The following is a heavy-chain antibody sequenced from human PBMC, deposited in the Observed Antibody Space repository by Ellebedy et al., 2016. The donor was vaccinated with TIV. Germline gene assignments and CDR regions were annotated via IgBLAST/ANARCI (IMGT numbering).Heavy chain of an antibody. V-gene: IGHV3-30*09. J-gene: IGHJ4*02. Sequence: GESLKISXAASRFTFRSYAMHWVRQTPGKGLEWVAVISYDGTNKYFADSVKGRFAISRENSKNTLYLQMNSLRVEDTAVYYCASAPDGGYVNYFDYWGQGTLVTVSS. CDR1: RFTFRSYA. CDR2: ISYDGTNK. D-gene: IGHD5-12*01. CDR3: ASAPDGGYVNYFDY.